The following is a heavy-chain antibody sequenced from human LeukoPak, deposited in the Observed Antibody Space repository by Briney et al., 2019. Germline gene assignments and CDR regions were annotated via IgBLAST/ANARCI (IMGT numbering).Heavy chain of an antibody. CDR3: ARERSDVFDI. CDR2: ISAGGGST. J-gene: IGHJ3*02. V-gene: IGHV3-23*01. CDR1: GFTFSSYA. Sequence: PGGSLRLSCAASGFTFSSYAVSWDRQAPGKGLEWVSAISAGGGSTSYADSVKGRFTISRDNSKNTLYLQMNSLRAEDTAVYYCARERSDVFDIWGQGKMFSVSS.